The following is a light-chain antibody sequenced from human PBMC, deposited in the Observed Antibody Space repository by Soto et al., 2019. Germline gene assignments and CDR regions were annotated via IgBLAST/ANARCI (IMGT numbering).Light chain of an antibody. Sequence: EIVLTQSPGTLSLSPGERATLSCRTSESVTSTYLAWYQQKPGQPPRLLIYGASSRATGIPDRFSGSGSGTDFTLTISRLEPEDFVVYFCQQFGGSPRYTFGQGTKLESK. CDR1: ESVTSTY. V-gene: IGKV3-20*01. J-gene: IGKJ2*01. CDR2: GAS. CDR3: QQFGGSPRYT.